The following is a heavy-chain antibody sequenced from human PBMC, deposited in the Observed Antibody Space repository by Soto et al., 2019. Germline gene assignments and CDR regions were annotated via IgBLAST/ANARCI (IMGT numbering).Heavy chain of an antibody. D-gene: IGHD5-12*01. V-gene: IGHV4-59*01. CDR1: GGSISSYY. Sequence: PSETLSLTCTVSGGSISSYYWSWIRQPPGKGLEWIGYIYYSGSTNYNPSLKSRVTISVDTSKNQFSLKLSSVTAADTAVYYCARVWGYDYDYYYYYMDVWGKGTTVTVSS. J-gene: IGHJ6*03. CDR2: IYYSGST. CDR3: ARVWGYDYDYYYYYMDV.